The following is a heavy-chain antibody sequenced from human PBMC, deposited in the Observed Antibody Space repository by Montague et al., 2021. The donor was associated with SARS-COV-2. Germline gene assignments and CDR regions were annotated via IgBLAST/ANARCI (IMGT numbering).Heavy chain of an antibody. D-gene: IGHD6-13*01. V-gene: IGHV4-4*02. Sequence: SETLSLTCAVSGGSISSGNWWSWVRQPPGKGLEWIGEIYHSGSTNYNPSLKSRVTISLDKSKNQLSLNLSSATAADTAVYYCARFFSSWTDWGQGTLVTVSS. CDR2: IYHSGST. CDR1: GGSISSGNW. CDR3: ARFFSSWTD. J-gene: IGHJ4*02.